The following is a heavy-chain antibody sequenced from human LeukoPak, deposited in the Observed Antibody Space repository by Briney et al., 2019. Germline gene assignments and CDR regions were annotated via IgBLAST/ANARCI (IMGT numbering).Heavy chain of an antibody. CDR2: ISYDGSNK. CDR1: GFTFSSYA. V-gene: IGHV3-30-3*01. CDR3: ARDPTYSSSTSPGAFDI. Sequence: GGSLRLSCAASGFTFSSYAMHWVRQAPGKGLEWVAVISYDGSNKYYADSVKGRFTISRDNSKNTLYLQMNSLRAEDTAVYYCARDPTYSSSTSPGAFDIWGQGTMVTVSS. J-gene: IGHJ3*02. D-gene: IGHD2-2*01.